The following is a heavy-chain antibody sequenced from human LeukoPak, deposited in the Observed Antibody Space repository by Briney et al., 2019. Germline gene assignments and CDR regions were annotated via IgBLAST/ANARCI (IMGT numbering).Heavy chain of an antibody. D-gene: IGHD1-7*01. J-gene: IGHJ4*02. CDR1: GGSFSGYY. CDR3: ASVFGGTTGVSYFDY. Sequence: XETLSLTRAVYGGSFSGYYWSWIRQPPGKGLVWIGEINHSGSTNYNPSLKSRVTISVDTSKNQFSLKLSSVTAADSAVYYCASVFGGTTGVSYFDYWGQGTLVTVSS. CDR2: INHSGST. V-gene: IGHV4-34*01.